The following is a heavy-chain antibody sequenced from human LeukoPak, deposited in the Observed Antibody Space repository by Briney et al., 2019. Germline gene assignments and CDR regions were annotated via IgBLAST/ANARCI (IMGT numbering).Heavy chain of an antibody. V-gene: IGHV1-2*02. CDR2: INPNSGGT. CDR1: GYTFTGYY. J-gene: IGHJ3*02. Sequence: ASVKVSCKASGYTFTGYYMHWVRQAPGQGLEWVGWINPNSGGTNYAQKFQGRVTMTRDTSISTAYMELSRLRSDDTAVYYCAREQSRRVGGAFDIWGQGTMVT. D-gene: IGHD4-11*01. CDR3: AREQSRRVGGAFDI.